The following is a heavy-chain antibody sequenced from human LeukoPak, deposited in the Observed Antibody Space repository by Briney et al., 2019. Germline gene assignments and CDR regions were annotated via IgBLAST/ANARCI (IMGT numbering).Heavy chain of an antibody. V-gene: IGHV4-4*07. CDR1: GGSISGYY. J-gene: IGHJ4*02. CDR3: AREYGDLDY. CDR2: IYSSGSA. Sequence: PSETLSLTCTVSGGSISGYYWSWVRQPAGKGLEWIGRIYSSGSANYNPSLKSRVTMSVDTSSNQFSLKLTSVSAADTAVYYCAREYGDLDYWGRGTLVTVSS. D-gene: IGHD4-17*01.